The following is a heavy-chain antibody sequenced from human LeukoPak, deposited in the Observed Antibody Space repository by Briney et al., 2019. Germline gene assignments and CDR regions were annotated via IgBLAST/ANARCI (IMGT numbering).Heavy chain of an antibody. V-gene: IGHV3-21*01. Sequence: GGSLRLSCETSGFTFNDYTMNWVRQAPGKGLEWVSSISSDGTYIKYADPVKGRFSISRDNTKNSLFLEMRSLRVEDTAMYFCARDYYDSSAPATFDYWGQGNLVTVSS. CDR2: ISSDGTYI. D-gene: IGHD3-22*01. J-gene: IGHJ4*02. CDR3: ARDYYDSSAPATFDY. CDR1: GFTFNDYT.